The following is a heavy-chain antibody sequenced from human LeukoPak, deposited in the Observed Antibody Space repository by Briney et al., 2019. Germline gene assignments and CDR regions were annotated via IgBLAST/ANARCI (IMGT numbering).Heavy chain of an antibody. CDR1: GGSISSSSYY. V-gene: IGHV4-30-2*01. CDR2: IYHSGST. Sequence: SETLSLTCTVSGGSISSSSYYWGWIRQPPGKGLEWIGYIYHSGSTYYNPSLKSRVTISVDRSKNQFSLKLSSVTAADTAVYYCAGGWGVVPAAGDAFDIWGQGTMVTVPS. CDR3: AGGWGVVPAAGDAFDI. J-gene: IGHJ3*02. D-gene: IGHD2-2*01.